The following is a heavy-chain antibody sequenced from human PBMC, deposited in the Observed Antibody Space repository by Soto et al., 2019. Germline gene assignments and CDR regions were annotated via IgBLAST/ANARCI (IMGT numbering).Heavy chain of an antibody. CDR2: IYYTGRT. D-gene: IGHD2-8*02. V-gene: IGHV4-59*12. CDR3: AIDKNTGLFDY. Sequence: SETLSLTCTVSGGSISSYYWSWIRQPPGKGLEWIGYIYYTGRTNYNPSLKSRVTISVDTPKNQFSLKLSSVTAADTAVYYCAIDKNTGLFDYWGQGTLVTVSS. CDR1: GGSISSYY. J-gene: IGHJ4*02.